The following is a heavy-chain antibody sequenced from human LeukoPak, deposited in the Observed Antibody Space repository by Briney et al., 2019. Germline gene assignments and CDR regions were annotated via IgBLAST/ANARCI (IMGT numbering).Heavy chain of an antibody. V-gene: IGHV4-34*01. CDR1: GGSFSGYY. J-gene: IGHJ4*02. D-gene: IGHD4-17*01. CDR3: ARGQGTVTTH. Sequence: PSETLSLTCAVSGGSFSGYYWTWIRQHPGKGLEWIGEINHSGSANYNPSLKSRVTISLDTSKNQFSLKLSSVTAADTAVYYCARGQGTVTTHWGQGTLVTVSS. CDR2: INHSGSA.